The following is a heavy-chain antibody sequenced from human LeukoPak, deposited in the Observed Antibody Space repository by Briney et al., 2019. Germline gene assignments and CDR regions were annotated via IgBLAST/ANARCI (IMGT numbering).Heavy chain of an antibody. CDR3: ARRRRELHGFDY. CDR1: GGSFSGYY. CDR2: INHSGST. D-gene: IGHD1-26*01. J-gene: IGHJ4*02. V-gene: IGHV4-34*01. Sequence: SETLSLTCAVYGGSFSGYYWSWIRQPPGKGLEWIGEINHSGSTNYNPSLKSRVTISVDTSKNQFSLKLSSVTAADTAVYYCARRRRELHGFDYWGRGTLVTVSS.